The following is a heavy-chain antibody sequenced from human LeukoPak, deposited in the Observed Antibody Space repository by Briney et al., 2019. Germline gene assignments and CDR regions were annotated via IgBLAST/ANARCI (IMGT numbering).Heavy chain of an antibody. J-gene: IGHJ3*02. CDR1: GYIFTGYY. Sequence: GASVKVSCKASGYIFTGYYMHWVRQAPGQGLEWMGWINPNSGGTNYAQRFQGRVTMTRDTSISTAYMELNRLRSDDTAVYYCARVDCSSTSCYRLNAFDAFDIWGQGTMVTVSS. CDR2: INPNSGGT. V-gene: IGHV1-2*02. D-gene: IGHD2-2*01. CDR3: ARVDCSSTSCYRLNAFDAFDI.